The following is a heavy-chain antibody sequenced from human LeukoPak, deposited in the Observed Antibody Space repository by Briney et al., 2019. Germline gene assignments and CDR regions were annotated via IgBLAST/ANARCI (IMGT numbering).Heavy chain of an antibody. D-gene: IGHD4-17*01. Sequence: SETLSLTCAVYGRSFSGYYWSWIRQPPGRGLEWIGEINHSGSTNYNPSLKSRVTISVDTSKNQFSLKLSSVTAADTAVYYCARYDYGDPGGLFDYWGQGTLVTVSS. CDR1: GRSFSGYY. J-gene: IGHJ4*02. CDR2: INHSGST. V-gene: IGHV4-34*01. CDR3: ARYDYGDPGGLFDY.